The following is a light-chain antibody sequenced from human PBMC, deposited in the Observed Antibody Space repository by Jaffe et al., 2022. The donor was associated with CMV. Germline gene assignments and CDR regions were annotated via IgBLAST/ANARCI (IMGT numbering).Light chain of an antibody. CDR1: QSIRGA. CDR3: QQYSDWPLT. V-gene: IGKV3-15*01. J-gene: IGKJ4*01. Sequence: EIILTQSPATLSVSPGERVTLSCRASQSIRGALAWYQQKPGQAPRLLIYNTSIRPTGIPARFSGGGSGSDFTLTISSLQSEDFAVYYCQQYSDWPLTFGGGTKVEIK. CDR2: NTS.